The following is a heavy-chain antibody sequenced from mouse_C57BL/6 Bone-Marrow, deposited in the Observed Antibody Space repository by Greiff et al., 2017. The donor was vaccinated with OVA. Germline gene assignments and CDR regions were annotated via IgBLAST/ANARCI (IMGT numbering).Heavy chain of an antibody. D-gene: IGHD3-3*01. V-gene: IGHV7-1*01. CDR3: ARDEDSQGAMDY. J-gene: IGHJ4*01. Sequence: EVKLMESGGGLVQSGRSLRLSCATSGFTFSDLYMEWVRQAPGKGLEWIAASRNKANDYTTEYSASVKGRFIVSRDTSQSILYLQMNALRAEDTAIYYCARDEDSQGAMDYWGQGTSVTVSS. CDR2: SRNKANDYTT. CDR1: GFTFSDLY.